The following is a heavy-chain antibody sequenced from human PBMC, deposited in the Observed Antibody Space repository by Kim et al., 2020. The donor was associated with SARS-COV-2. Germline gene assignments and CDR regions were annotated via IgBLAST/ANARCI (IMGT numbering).Heavy chain of an antibody. CDR2: IGLYKCNM. V-gene: IGHV1-18*01. Sequence: ASVKVSCKPSGYSFGNYGFHWVRQAPGQGLEWMGGIGLYKCNMRYAQEFQGRLTMTTDASTTTAYMELRNPRSDDTAEYYCARDYNWGCDYWGQAT. CDR1: GYSFGNYG. CDR3: ARDYNWGCDY. D-gene: IGHD1-1*01. J-gene: IGHJ4*02.